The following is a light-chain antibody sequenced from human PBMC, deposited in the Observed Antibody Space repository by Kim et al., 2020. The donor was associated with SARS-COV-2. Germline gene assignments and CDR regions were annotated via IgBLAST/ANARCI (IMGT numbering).Light chain of an antibody. V-gene: IGKV3-20*01. CDR1: QNIDTY. CDR3: QQYGSSPRT. Sequence: LSPGERATLSCRASQNIDTYLAWYQQRPGQAPRLLVYDASNRATGVPDRFSGSGSGTDFTLTISRLEPEDFAVYYCQQYGSSPRTFGQGTKVDIK. J-gene: IGKJ1*01. CDR2: DAS.